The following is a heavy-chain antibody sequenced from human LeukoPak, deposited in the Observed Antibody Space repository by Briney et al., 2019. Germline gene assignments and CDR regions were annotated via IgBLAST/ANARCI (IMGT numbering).Heavy chain of an antibody. CDR2: IYYCGST. CDR1: GGSISSGDYY. D-gene: IGHD3-22*01. CDR3: ARGCYYDSSGYLGYYFDY. V-gene: IGHV4-30-4*01. J-gene: IGHJ4*02. Sequence: PSQTLSLTCTVSGGSISSGDYYWSWIRQPPGKGLEWIGYIYYCGSTYYNPSLKSRLTMSVDTSKNQFSLKLSSVTAADTAVYYCARGCYYDSSGYLGYYFDYWGQGTLVTVSS.